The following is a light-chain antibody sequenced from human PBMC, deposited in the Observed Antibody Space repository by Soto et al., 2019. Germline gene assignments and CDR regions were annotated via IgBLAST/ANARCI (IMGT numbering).Light chain of an antibody. CDR2: KAS. Sequence: DIQMTQSPSTLSASVGDRVTITCRANQSISTWLAWYQQEPGKAPTLLIYKASHLDSGVPSRFSGSGSGTAFTLTISSQQPDDFATYYCQQYNSYSRTFDQGTKVEIK. V-gene: IGKV1-5*03. CDR3: QQYNSYSRT. CDR1: QSISTW. J-gene: IGKJ1*01.